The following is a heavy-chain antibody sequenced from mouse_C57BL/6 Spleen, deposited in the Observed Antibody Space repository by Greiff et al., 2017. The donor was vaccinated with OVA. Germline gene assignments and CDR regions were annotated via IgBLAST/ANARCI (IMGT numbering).Heavy chain of an antibody. CDR3: ARSAVLDY. CDR1: GYAFSSSW. V-gene: IGHV1-82*01. CDR2: IYPGDGDT. Sequence: VQLQQSGPELVKPGASVKLSCTASGYAFSSSWMNWVKQRPGKGLEWIGRIYPGDGDTNYNGKFKGQATLTADKSSSTAYMQLSSLTSEDSAVYFCARSAVLDYWGQGTSVTVSS. J-gene: IGHJ4*01.